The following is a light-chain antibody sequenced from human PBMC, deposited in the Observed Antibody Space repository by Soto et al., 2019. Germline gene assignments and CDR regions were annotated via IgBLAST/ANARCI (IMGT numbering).Light chain of an antibody. V-gene: IGLV2-14*03. CDR1: SRDVGAYNY. J-gene: IGLJ1*01. CDR3: SSYTSSSTLVFV. CDR2: DVS. Sequence: QSALTQPASVSGSPGQSITISCTGTSRDVGAYNYVSWYQYHPGKAPKLMIYDVSNRPSGVSTRFSGSKSGNTASLTISGLQAEDEPDYYCSSYTSSSTLVFVFGTGTKVTVL.